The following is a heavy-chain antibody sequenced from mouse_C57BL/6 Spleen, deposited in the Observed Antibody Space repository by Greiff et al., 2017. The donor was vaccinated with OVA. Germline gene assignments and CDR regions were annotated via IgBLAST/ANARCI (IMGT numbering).Heavy chain of an antibody. J-gene: IGHJ2*01. CDR1: GFTFSDFY. D-gene: IGHD2-12*01. Sequence: EVKVVESGGGLVQSGRSLRLSCATSGFTFSDFYMEWVRQAPGKGLEWIAASRYKANDYTTEYSASVKGRFIVSRDTSQSILYLQMNALRAEDTANYCSARDYRELRGDVWGKGTTLTVSS. CDR2: SRYKANDYTT. V-gene: IGHV7-1*01. CDR3: ARDYRELRGDV.